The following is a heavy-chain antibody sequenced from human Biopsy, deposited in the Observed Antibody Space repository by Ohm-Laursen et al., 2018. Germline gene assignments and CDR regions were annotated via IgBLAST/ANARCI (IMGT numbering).Heavy chain of an antibody. V-gene: IGHV4-59*01. CDR2: FRFEDRT. Sequence: SETLSLTWAVSGGPISNYFWTWIRQPPGKGLEWIGYFRFEDRTSYNSSLKSRVTISADTSKNQFSLRLSSVTAADTAVYYCALGGGSYVNFDYWGQGTLVTVSS. D-gene: IGHD1-26*01. CDR3: ALGGGSYVNFDY. CDR1: GGPISNYF. J-gene: IGHJ4*02.